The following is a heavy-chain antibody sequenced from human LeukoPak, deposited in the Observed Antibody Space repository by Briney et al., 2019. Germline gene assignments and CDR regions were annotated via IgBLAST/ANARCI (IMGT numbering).Heavy chain of an antibody. V-gene: IGHV4-39*07. D-gene: IGHD1-26*01. J-gene: IGHJ4*02. Sequence: SETLSLTCTVSGGSISDSTFYWGWIRQPPGKGLEWSGSIYFSGSTYYDPSLKSRVTISVDTSKNQFSLKLSSVTAADTAMYYCARLRSGSYYYFDYWGQGTLVTVSS. CDR1: GGSISDSTFY. CDR3: ARLRSGSYYYFDY. CDR2: IYFSGST.